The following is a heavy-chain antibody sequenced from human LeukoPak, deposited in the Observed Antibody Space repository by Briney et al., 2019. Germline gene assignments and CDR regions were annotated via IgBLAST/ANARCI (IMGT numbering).Heavy chain of an antibody. CDR3: ARGAYGDK. CDR1: GYTLTSYG. CDR2: VSTQSGNT. Sequence: ASVKVSREASGYTLTSYGINWMRQAPGQGLEWMGWVSTQSGNTNYAQKVQGRLNLTTDRYTNTACMELGSLRSDDTAVYYCARGAYGDKWGQGTRVTVSS. D-gene: IGHD4-17*01. J-gene: IGHJ4*02. V-gene: IGHV1-18*01.